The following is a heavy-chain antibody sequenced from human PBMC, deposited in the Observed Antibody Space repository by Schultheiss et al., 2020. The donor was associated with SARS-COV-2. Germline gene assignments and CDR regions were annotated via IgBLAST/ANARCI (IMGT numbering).Heavy chain of an antibody. CDR1: GYSISGDYY. Sequence: SETLSLTCAVSGYSISGDYYWGWIRQSPGKGLEWIGCIFDSGSTNYNPSLKSRVTISVDTSKNQFSLKLSSVTAADTAVYYCARDLGSTSPWGQGTTVTVSS. CDR2: IFDSGST. J-gene: IGHJ6*02. CDR3: ARDLGSTSP. D-gene: IGHD2-2*01. V-gene: IGHV4-38-2*02.